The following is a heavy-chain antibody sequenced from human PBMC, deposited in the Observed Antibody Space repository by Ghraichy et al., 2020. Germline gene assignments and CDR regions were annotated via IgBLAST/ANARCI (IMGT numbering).Heavy chain of an antibody. V-gene: IGHV3-48*03. Sequence: GGSLRLSCSASGFTFTDYEFNWARQAPGKGLEWLSYISSSASTFYYADSVKDRFTISRDNAEKSVFLQMNNLRAEDTATYYCARGRQRTIFGVIVMEYWGQGTLVTVSS. D-gene: IGHD3-3*01. CDR1: GFTFTDYE. J-gene: IGHJ4*02. CDR3: ARGRQRTIFGVIVMEY. CDR2: ISSSASTF.